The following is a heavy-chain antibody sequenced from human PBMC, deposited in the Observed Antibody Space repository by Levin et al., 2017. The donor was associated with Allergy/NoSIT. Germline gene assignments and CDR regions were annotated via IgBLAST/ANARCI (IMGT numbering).Heavy chain of an antibody. V-gene: IGHV3-15*01. Sequence: GGSLRLSCAASGFTFSNAWMSWVRQAPGKGLEWVGRIKSKTDGGTTDYAAPVKGRFTISRDDSKNTLYLQMNSLKTEDTAVYYCTTSKDYYDSSGYYYDGEFDYWGQGTLVTVSS. J-gene: IGHJ4*02. D-gene: IGHD3-22*01. CDR2: IKSKTDGGTT. CDR1: GFTFSNAW. CDR3: TTSKDYYDSSGYYYDGEFDY.